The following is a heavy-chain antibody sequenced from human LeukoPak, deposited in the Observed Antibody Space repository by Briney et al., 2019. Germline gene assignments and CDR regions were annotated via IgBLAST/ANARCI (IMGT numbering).Heavy chain of an antibody. CDR3: ARGYYDILTGYSEYYFDY. V-gene: IGHV4-59*01. Sequence: SGTLSLTCTVSGGSISSYYWSWIRQPPGKGLEWIGYIYYSGSTNYNPSLKSRVTISVDTSKNQFSLKLSSVTAADTAVYYCARGYYDILTGYSEYYFDYWGQGTLVTVSS. CDR1: GGSISSYY. CDR2: IYYSGST. J-gene: IGHJ4*02. D-gene: IGHD3-9*01.